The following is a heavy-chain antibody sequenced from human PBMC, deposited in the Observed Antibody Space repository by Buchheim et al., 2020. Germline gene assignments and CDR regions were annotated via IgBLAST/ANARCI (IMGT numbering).Heavy chain of an antibody. CDR1: GFTFSSYA. J-gene: IGHJ5*02. CDR3: ARAPSGWYGVDWFDP. CDR2: ISYDGSNK. Sequence: QVQLVESGGGVVQPGRSLRLSCAASGFTFSSYAMHWVRQAPGKGLEWVAVISYDGSNKYYADSVKGRFTISRDNSKHTLSLQMNSLRAEDTAVYYCARAPSGWYGVDWFDPWGQGTL. V-gene: IGHV3-30-3*01. D-gene: IGHD6-19*01.